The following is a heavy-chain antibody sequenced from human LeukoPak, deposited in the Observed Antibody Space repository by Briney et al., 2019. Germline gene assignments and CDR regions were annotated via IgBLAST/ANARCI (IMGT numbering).Heavy chain of an antibody. CDR1: GGSVSGGNYY. Sequence: SETLSLTCTVSGGSVSGGNYYCSWIRQSPGKGLEWIGYIHYSGGTVYNPSLKSRVTMSIDTSKNQFSLNLSSAAAADTAVYYCTRTGSTGGYWGQGTLVTVSS. J-gene: IGHJ4*02. CDR2: IHYSGGT. D-gene: IGHD1-7*01. CDR3: TRTGSTGGY. V-gene: IGHV4-61*01.